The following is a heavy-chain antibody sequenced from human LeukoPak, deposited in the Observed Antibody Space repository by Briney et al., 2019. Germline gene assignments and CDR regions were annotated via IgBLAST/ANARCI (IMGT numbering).Heavy chain of an antibody. V-gene: IGHV4-59*01. Sequence: RASETLSLTCTVSGGSISSYYWSWIRQPPGKGLEWIGYIYYSGSTNYNPSLKSRVTISVDTSKNQFSLKLSSVTAADTAVYYCARSQKRDGYNSVRDAFDIWGQGTMVTVSS. J-gene: IGHJ3*02. D-gene: IGHD5-24*01. CDR3: ARSQKRDGYNSVRDAFDI. CDR2: IYYSGST. CDR1: GGSISSYY.